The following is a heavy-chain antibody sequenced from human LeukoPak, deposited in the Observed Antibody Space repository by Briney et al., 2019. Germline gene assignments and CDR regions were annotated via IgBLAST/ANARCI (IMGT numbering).Heavy chain of an antibody. CDR2: ISYDGSNK. D-gene: IGHD6-13*01. Sequence: GRSLRLSCAASGFTFSSYGMHWVRQAPGKGLEWVAVISYDGSNKYYADSVKGRFTISGDNSKNTLYLQMNSLRAEDTAVYYCAKDASSSWSLGQGTLVTVSS. J-gene: IGHJ5*02. CDR3: AKDASSSWS. CDR1: GFTFSSYG. V-gene: IGHV3-30*18.